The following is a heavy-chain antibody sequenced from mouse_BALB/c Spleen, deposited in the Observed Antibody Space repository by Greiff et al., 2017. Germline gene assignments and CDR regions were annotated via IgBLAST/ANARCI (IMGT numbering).Heavy chain of an antibody. CDR1: GFTFSSYA. Sequence: EVQGVESGGGLVKPGGSLKLSCAASGFTFSSYAMSWVRQSPEKRLEWVAEISSGGSYTYYPDTVTGLFTISRDNAKNTLYLEMSSLRSEDTAMYYCARGSHRYDGGADWGQGTSVTVSS. D-gene: IGHD2-14*01. CDR2: ISSGGSYT. CDR3: ARGSHRYDGGAD. V-gene: IGHV5-9-4*01. J-gene: IGHJ4*01.